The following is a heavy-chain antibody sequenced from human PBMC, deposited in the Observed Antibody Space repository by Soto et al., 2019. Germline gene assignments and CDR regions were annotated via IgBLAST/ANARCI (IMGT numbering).Heavy chain of an antibody. V-gene: IGHV1-69*08. J-gene: IGHJ4*02. CDR2: SIPLLGIP. CDR3: AREAYCGGDCYSHCDY. Sequence: QVRLVQSGAEVKKPGSSVKVSCKASGGTFSSYSISWVRQAPGQGLEWMGRSIPLLGIPTHAQKFQGRVTITADKSTNTAYMELSSLGSEDTAVYYCAREAYCGGDCYSHCDYWGQGTLVTVSS. D-gene: IGHD2-21*02. CDR1: GGTFSSYS.